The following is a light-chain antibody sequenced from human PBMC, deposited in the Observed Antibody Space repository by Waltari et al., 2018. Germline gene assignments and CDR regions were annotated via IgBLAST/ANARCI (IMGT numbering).Light chain of an antibody. V-gene: IGLV4-69*01. Sequence: QLVLTQSPSASASLGASVKLTCTLSSGHSSNIIAWLQQQPGKGPRYLMKVNSEGSHRKGDEIPDRFSGSSSGAERYLTISSLQSEDEVDYYCETGGHGTWVFGGGTKLTVL. J-gene: IGLJ3*02. CDR3: ETGGHGTWV. CDR2: VNSEGSH. CDR1: SGHSSNI.